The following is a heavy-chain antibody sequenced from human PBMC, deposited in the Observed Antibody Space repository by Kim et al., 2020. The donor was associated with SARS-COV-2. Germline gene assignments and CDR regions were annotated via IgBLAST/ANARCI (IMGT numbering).Heavy chain of an antibody. J-gene: IGHJ4*02. V-gene: IGHV5-51*01. Sequence: YSPSCQGQVTTPADKSISTAYLQWSSLKASDTAMYYCARSRDDYRDNFDYWGQGTLVTVSS. CDR3: ARSRDDYRDNFDY. D-gene: IGHD4-4*01.